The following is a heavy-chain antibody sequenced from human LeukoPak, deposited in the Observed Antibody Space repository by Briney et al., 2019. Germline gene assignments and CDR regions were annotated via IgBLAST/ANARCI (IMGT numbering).Heavy chain of an antibody. J-gene: IGHJ3*02. CDR1: GFTFNNYW. CDR2: IKHDGSEK. Sequence: GGSLRLSCAASGFTFNNYWMSWVRQAPGRGLEWVANIKHDGSEKYYVDSVKGRFTISRDNAKKSLFLQMNSLRAEDTAVYYCAREYSSGWVHAFDIWGQGTMVTVSS. D-gene: IGHD6-19*01. CDR3: AREYSSGWVHAFDI. V-gene: IGHV3-7*01.